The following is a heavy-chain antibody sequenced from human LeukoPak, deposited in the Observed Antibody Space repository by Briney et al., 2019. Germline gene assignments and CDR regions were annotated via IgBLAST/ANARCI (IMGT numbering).Heavy chain of an antibody. V-gene: IGHV3-13*01. Sequence: GGSLRLSCAASGFTFSSYDMHWVRQATGKGLEWVSAIGTAGDTYYPGSVKGRFTISRENAKNSLYLQMNSLRAGDTAVYYCARAKSKWELDFDYWGQGTLVTVSS. CDR2: IGTAGDT. CDR1: GFTFSSYD. D-gene: IGHD1-26*01. CDR3: ARAKSKWELDFDY. J-gene: IGHJ4*02.